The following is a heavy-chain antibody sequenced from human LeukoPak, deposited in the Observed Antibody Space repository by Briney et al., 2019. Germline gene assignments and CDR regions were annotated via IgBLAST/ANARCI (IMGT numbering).Heavy chain of an antibody. D-gene: IGHD1-1*01. J-gene: IGHJ6*03. CDR2: INYSGST. CDR1: GDSISSAY. V-gene: IGHV4-59*01. CDR3: ARESRVHYYMDV. Sequence: SETLSLTCCVSGDSISSAYWSWIRQPPGKGLEWIGYINYSGSTSSNPSLKSQVRISVDTSKNQSSLKLSSVTAADTAVYYCARESRVHYYMDVGGKGSTVTVS.